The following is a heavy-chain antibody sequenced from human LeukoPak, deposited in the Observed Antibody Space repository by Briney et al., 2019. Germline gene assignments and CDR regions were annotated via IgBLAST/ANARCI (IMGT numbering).Heavy chain of an antibody. Sequence: GGSLRLSCAASGFTFSSYAMNWVRQAPGKGLEWVSLITGSGGNTYYADSVKGRFTISRDNSKNTLYLQMDSLRADDTAVYSCAKAAGSTYGSGYFHYWGQGTLVTVSS. V-gene: IGHV3-23*01. D-gene: IGHD5-18*01. CDR1: GFTFSSYA. CDR3: AKAAGSTYGSGYFHY. CDR2: ITGSGGNT. J-gene: IGHJ4*02.